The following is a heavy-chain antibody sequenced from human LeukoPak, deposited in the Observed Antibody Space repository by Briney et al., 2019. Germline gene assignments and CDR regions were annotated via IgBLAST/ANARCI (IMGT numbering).Heavy chain of an antibody. CDR2: INAGNGNT. CDR3: ARFSAIAAAGHIDY. CDR1: GYTFTSYA. D-gene: IGHD6-13*01. J-gene: IGHJ4*02. V-gene: IGHV1-3*01. Sequence: ASVKVSCKAFGYTFTSYAMHWVRQAPGQRLEWMGWINAGNGNTKYSQKIQGRVTITRDTSASTAYMELSSLRSEDTAVYYCARFSAIAAAGHIDYWGQGTLVTVSS.